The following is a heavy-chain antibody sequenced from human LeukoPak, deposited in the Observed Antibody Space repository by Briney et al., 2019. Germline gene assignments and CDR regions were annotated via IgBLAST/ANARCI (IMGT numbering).Heavy chain of an antibody. CDR2: ISSSGSTI. V-gene: IGHV3-11*01. CDR1: GFTFSDYY. CDR3: ARAQTYYDFWSGPTYYYYGLDV. J-gene: IGHJ6*02. Sequence: PGGSLRLSCAASGFTFSDYYISWVRQPPGKGLEWVSYISSSGSTIYYADSVKVRFTISRDNAKNSLYLQMNSLRAEDTAVYYCARAQTYYDFWSGPTYYYYGLDVWGQGTTVSVSS. D-gene: IGHD3-3*01.